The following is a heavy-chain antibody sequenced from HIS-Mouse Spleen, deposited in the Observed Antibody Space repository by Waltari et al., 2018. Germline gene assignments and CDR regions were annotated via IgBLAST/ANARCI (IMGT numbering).Heavy chain of an antibody. V-gene: IGHV2-70*15. D-gene: IGHD6-19*01. J-gene: IGHJ4*02. CDR2: IDWEEDK. CDR3: ARIAEGYTSGWYAFDY. CDR1: GFSLSTSGMC. Sequence: QVTLRESGPALVKPTQTLTLTCTFSGFSLSTSGMCVSWIRQPPGKALEWLARIDWEEDKSFTTSPKTRLNISRDTSKNQVVLTMTNMDPLETATYYCARIAEGYTSGWYAFDYWGQGTLVTVSS.